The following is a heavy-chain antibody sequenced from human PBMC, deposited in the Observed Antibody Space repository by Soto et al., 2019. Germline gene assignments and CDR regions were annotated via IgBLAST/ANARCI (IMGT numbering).Heavy chain of an antibody. J-gene: IGHJ2*01. CDR2: IYSGGNT. CDR1: GFTASSDF. CDR3: ARGALNVFFDL. V-gene: IGHV3-66*01. D-gene: IGHD2-8*01. Sequence: GGSLRLSCAASGFTASSDFMSWVRQAPGKGLEWVSVIYSGGNTYYADSVKGRFTISRDNSKNTLYLQMNSLRAEDTAVYYCARGALNVFFDLWGRGTLVTVSS.